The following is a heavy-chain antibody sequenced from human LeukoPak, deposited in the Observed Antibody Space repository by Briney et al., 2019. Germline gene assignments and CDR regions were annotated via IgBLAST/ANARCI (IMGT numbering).Heavy chain of an antibody. V-gene: IGHV3-30*02. J-gene: IGHJ6*03. CDR1: GFAFSRHG. CDR2: IPYDGRNK. D-gene: IGHD3-10*01. Sequence: GGSLRLSCAASGFAFSRHGIHWVRQAPGKGLEGVAVIPYDGRNKFYADSVKGRFTISRDNSKNTLYLQMNSLRAEDTAVYYCAKGVGGSANYYYMDVWGKGTTVTVSS. CDR3: AKGVGGSANYYYMDV.